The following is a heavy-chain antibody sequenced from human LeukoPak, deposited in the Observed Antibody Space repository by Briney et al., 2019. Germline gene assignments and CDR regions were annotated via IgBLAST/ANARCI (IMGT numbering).Heavy chain of an antibody. CDR2: IYYSGST. Sequence: SETLSLTCTVSGGSISSYYWSWIRQPPGKGLEGIGYIYYSGSTNYNPSLKSRVTISVDTSKNQFSLKLSSVTAADTAVYYCARDRRYCSSTSCYRSFDYWGQGTLVTVSS. V-gene: IGHV4-59*01. CDR1: GGSISSYY. J-gene: IGHJ4*02. CDR3: ARDRRYCSSTSCYRSFDY. D-gene: IGHD2-2*02.